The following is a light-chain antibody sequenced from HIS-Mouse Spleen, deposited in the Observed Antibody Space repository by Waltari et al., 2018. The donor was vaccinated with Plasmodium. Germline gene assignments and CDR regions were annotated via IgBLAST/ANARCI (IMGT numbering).Light chain of an antibody. J-gene: IGLJ1*01. CDR3: CSYAGSSTYV. CDR1: SRDVGSYNL. V-gene: IGLV2-23*01. CDR2: EGS. Sequence: QSALTPPASVSGSPGQSITISCTGTSRDVGSYNLVSWYQQHPGKAPKLRIYEGSKRPSGVSNRFSGSKSGNTASLTISGLQAEDEADYYCCSYAGSSTYVFGTGTKVTVL.